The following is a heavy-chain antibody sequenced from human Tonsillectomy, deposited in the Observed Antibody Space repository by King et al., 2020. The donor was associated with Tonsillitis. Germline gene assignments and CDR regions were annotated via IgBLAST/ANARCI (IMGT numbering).Heavy chain of an antibody. CDR1: GYTFTGYY. D-gene: IGHD3-10*01. J-gene: IGHJ4*02. CDR2: INPRSADT. CDR3: ARENLEFGEFPDY. Sequence: QLVQSGAEVKKPGASVKVSCKASGYTFTGYYLHWVRQAPGQGLEWMGCINPRSADTKYAQKFQGRVTMTSDTSITTGYMELSRVSSDDTALYYCARENLEFGEFPDYWGQGTLVTVSS. V-gene: IGHV1-2*02.